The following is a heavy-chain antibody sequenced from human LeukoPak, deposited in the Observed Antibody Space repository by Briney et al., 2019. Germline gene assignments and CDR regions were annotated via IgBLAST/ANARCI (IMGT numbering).Heavy chain of an antibody. J-gene: IGHJ6*02. Sequence: PGGSLRLSCAASGFTFSSYGMHWVRQAPVKGLEWVAVIWYDGSNKYYADSVKGRFTISRDNSKNTLYLQMNSLRAEDTAVYYCARDIVGATTGYYGMDVWGQGTTVTVSS. V-gene: IGHV3-33*01. CDR2: IWYDGSNK. CDR3: ARDIVGATTGYYGMDV. D-gene: IGHD1-26*01. CDR1: GFTFSSYG.